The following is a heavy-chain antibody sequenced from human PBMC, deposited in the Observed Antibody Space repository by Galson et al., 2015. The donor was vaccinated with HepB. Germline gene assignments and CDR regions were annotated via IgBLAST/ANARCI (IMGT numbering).Heavy chain of an antibody. CDR1: GGSLSNPY. J-gene: IGHJ5*02. CDR2: LNPSGCT. Sequence: ETLSLTCAVYGGSLSNPYWSWIRQSPGKGREWIGELNPSGCTTYNPSLKNRVSISVDTAKNRFSLKLSSVTAAATAVYYCARAVYYDFWNGFGPWGQGALVTVSS. CDR3: ARAVYYDFWNGFGP. D-gene: IGHD3-3*01. V-gene: IGHV4-34*01.